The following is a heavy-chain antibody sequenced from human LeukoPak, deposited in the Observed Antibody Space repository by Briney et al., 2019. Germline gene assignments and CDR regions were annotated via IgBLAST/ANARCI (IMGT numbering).Heavy chain of an antibody. CDR1: GGSFSGYY. CDR2: INHSGST. D-gene: IGHD3-10*01. J-gene: IGHJ4*02. Sequence: PSETLSLTCAVYGGSFSGYYWSWIRQPPGKGLEWIGEINHSGSTYYNPSLKSRVTISVDTSKNQFSLKLSSVTAADTAVYYCARRLPYGSGSYGYWGQGTLVTVSS. V-gene: IGHV4-34*01. CDR3: ARRLPYGSGSYGY.